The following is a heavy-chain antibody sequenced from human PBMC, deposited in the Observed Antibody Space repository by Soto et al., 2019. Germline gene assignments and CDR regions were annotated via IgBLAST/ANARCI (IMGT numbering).Heavy chain of an antibody. V-gene: IGHV3-23*01. D-gene: IGHD2-15*01. CDR3: AKDPLTKLPPRTFDY. CDR1: GFTFSSYA. CDR2: ISGSGGST. Sequence: EVQLLESGGGLVQPGGSLRLSCAASGFTFSSYAMSWVRQAPGKGLEWVSAISGSGGSTYYADFVKGRFTISRDNSKNKLYHQMNSLRAEDTAVDYCAKDPLTKLPPRTFDYWGQGTLVTVSS. J-gene: IGHJ4*02.